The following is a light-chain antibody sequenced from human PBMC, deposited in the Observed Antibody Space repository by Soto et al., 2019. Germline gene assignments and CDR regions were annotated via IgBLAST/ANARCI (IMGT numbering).Light chain of an antibody. Sequence: ETVMTQSLVTLSVSPGERATLTCRASQSVTSDLAWYQQKSGQPPRLLIFDASTLASGVPARFIGSGSGTEFTLTISSLQSEDFGIYYCQQYNSFPWTFGQGTKVDVK. V-gene: IGKV3-15*01. CDR3: QQYNSFPWT. CDR2: DAS. CDR1: QSVTSD. J-gene: IGKJ1*01.